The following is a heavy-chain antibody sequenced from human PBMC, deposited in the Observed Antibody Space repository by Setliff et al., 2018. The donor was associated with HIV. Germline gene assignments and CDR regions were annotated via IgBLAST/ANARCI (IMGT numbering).Heavy chain of an antibody. CDR2: IYYSGST. V-gene: IGHV4-39*01. Sequence: PSETLSLTCTVSGGSISSGSYYWSWIRQPAGKGLEWIGSIYYSGSTYYNPSLKSRVTISVDTSKNQFSLKLSSVTAADTAVYYCARVGLRFKYTFDYWGQGMLVTVSS. CDR3: ARVGLRFKYTFDY. CDR1: GGSISSGSYY. J-gene: IGHJ4*02. D-gene: IGHD5-12*01.